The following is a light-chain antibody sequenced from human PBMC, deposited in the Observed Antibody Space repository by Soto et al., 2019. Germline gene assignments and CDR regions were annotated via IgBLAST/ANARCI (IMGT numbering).Light chain of an antibody. CDR3: QQFHDLPIT. CDR1: QDIKTN. CDR2: DAS. Sequence: DIQMTQSPSSLSASVGDRVTITCQASQDIKTNLNWYQQRPGKAPKFLIYDASHLETGVPSRFSGGGSGTDFTFTITSLQPEDIATYYCQQFHDLPITFGQGTRLDIK. J-gene: IGKJ5*01. V-gene: IGKV1-33*01.